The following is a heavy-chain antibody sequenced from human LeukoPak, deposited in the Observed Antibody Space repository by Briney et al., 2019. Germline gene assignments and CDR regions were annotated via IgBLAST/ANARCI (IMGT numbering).Heavy chain of an antibody. V-gene: IGHV3-23*01. Sequence: PGGSLRLSCAASGFTFSSYAMSWVRQAPGKGLEWVSAISGSGGSTYYADSVKGRFTISRDNSKNTLYLQMNNLRAEDTAVYYCAKGYSGSYFAYFDYWGQGTLVTVSS. CDR2: ISGSGGST. CDR3: AKGYSGSYFAYFDY. CDR1: GFTFSSYA. J-gene: IGHJ4*02. D-gene: IGHD1-26*01.